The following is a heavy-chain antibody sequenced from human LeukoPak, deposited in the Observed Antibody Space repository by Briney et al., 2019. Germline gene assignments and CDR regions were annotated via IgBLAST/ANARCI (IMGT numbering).Heavy chain of an antibody. CDR3: ARGKSGYDYGLDS. CDR1: GGTFSSHA. CDR2: LIPVFGVT. Sequence: GASVKVSCKASGGTFSSHAISWMRRAPGQGLEWMGGLIPVFGVTNYAQKFQGRVTITTDESTTTGYLELRNLRSDDTAVYYCARGKSGYDYGLDSWGQGALVIVSA. D-gene: IGHD5-12*01. J-gene: IGHJ4*02. V-gene: IGHV1-69*05.